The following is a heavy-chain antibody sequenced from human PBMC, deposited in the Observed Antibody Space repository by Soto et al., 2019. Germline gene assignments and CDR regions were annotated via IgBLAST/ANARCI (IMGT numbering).Heavy chain of an antibody. CDR1: GGSVSSGSYY. CDR2: IYYSGST. Sequence: QVQLQESGPGLVKPSETLSLTCTVSGGSVSSGSYYWSWIRQPPGKGLEWIGYIYYSGSTNYNPPLKSRVTISVDASKNQFSLKLSSVTAADTAVYYCARDGGYYDFWSRETENWFDPWGQGTLVTVSS. D-gene: IGHD3-3*01. V-gene: IGHV4-61*01. CDR3: ARDGGYYDFWSRETENWFDP. J-gene: IGHJ5*02.